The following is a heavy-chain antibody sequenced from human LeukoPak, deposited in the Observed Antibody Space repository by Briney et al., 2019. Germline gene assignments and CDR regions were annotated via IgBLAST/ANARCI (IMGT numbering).Heavy chain of an antibody. CDR1: GFTFSKYT. V-gene: IGHV3-23*01. Sequence: GGSLRLSCVASGFTFSKYTMSWVRQAPGKGLEWASAISGSGGSTYYADSVKGRFTISRDNSKNTLYLQMNSLRAEDTAVYYCARDDNGGNYAFDIWGQGTMVTVSS. D-gene: IGHD2-21*02. CDR2: ISGSGGST. J-gene: IGHJ3*02. CDR3: ARDDNGGNYAFDI.